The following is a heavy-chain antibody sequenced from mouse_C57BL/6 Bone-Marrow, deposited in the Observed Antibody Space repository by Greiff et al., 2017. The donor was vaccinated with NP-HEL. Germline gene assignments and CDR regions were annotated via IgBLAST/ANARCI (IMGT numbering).Heavy chain of an antibody. Sequence: QVQLKQPGTELVKPGASVKLSCKASGYTFTNYWMYWVKQMPGQGLEWIGNINPSNGGTNYNEKFKNKATLTVDKSSSTAYMQLSSLTSEDSAVYYCARDSGYAFDYWGQGTTLTVSS. J-gene: IGHJ2*01. CDR3: ARDSGYAFDY. CDR1: GYTFTNYW. V-gene: IGHV1-53*01. CDR2: INPSNGGT. D-gene: IGHD3-2*02.